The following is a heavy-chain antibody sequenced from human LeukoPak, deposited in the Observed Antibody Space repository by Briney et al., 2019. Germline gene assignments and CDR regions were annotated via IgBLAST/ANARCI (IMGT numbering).Heavy chain of an antibody. CDR1: GFAFSSYG. CDR3: AREAVAVFDY. Sequence: GGSLRLSCAASGFAFSSYGMHWVRQAPGKGLEWVAVIWYDGSNKYYADSEKGRFTISRDNSKNTLYLQMNSLRAEDTAVYYCAREAVAVFDYWGQGTLVTVSS. D-gene: IGHD6-19*01. V-gene: IGHV3-33*01. J-gene: IGHJ4*02. CDR2: IWYDGSNK.